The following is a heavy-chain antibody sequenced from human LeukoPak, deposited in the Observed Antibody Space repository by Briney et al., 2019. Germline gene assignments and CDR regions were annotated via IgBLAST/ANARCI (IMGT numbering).Heavy chain of an antibody. CDR2: INHSGST. D-gene: IGHD3-10*01. CDR1: GGSISSSSYY. CDR3: ARILLWFGEVTHFDS. J-gene: IGHJ4*02. Sequence: SETLSLTCTVSGGSISSSSYYWSWIRQPPGKGLEWIGEINHSGSTNYNPSLKSRVSISVDTSKNQFALKLSSVTAAATAVYYCARILLWFGEVTHFDSWGQGTLVTVSS. V-gene: IGHV4-39*06.